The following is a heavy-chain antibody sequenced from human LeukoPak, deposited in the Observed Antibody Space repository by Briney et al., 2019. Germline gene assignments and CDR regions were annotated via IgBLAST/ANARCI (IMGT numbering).Heavy chain of an antibody. J-gene: IGHJ3*02. CDR1: GYSFTSYW. CDR3: ARLTFLRAVAGKPGAFDI. D-gene: IGHD6-19*01. V-gene: IGHV5-51*01. CDR2: IYPGDSDT. Sequence: GESLKISCKGSGYSFTSYWIGWVRQMPGKGLEWMGIIYPGDSDTRYSPSFQGQVTISADKSISTAYLQWSSLKASDTAMYYCARLTFLRAVAGKPGAFDIWGQGTMVTVSS.